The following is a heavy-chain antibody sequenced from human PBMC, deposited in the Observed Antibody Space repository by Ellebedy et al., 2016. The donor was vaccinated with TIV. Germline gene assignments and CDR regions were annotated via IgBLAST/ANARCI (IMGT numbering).Heavy chain of an antibody. J-gene: IGHJ4*02. D-gene: IGHD6-13*01. Sequence: GESLKISCAASGFTFSCCTMSWVRQAPGKGLEWVSVISNGGDTTYADSVKVRFTISRDNSKNTLYLQRNSLRADDTAMYYCAKLGGVLSWYADYWGPGTLVTISP. V-gene: IGHV3-23*01. CDR3: AKLGGVLSWYADY. CDR2: ISNGGDTT. CDR1: GFTFSCCT.